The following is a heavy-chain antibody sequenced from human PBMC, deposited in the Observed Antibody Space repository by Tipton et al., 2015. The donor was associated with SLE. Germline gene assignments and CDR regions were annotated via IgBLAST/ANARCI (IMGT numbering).Heavy chain of an antibody. CDR3: ARLRAPRQNYGMDV. CDR1: GGSFTGYY. V-gene: IGHV4-34*01. J-gene: IGHJ6*02. CDR2: IKDSGST. Sequence: TLSLTCAVSGGSFTGYYWNWIRQSPGKGLEWNGEIKDSGSTNYNPSLKSRVTISVDTSRNQFSLKLTSVTAADTAVYYCARLRAPRQNYGMDVWGQGTTVTVSS.